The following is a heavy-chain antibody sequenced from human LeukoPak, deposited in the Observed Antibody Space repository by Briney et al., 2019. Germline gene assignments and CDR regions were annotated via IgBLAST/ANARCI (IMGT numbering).Heavy chain of an antibody. CDR3: AEGTTG. V-gene: IGHV3-7*01. Sequence: GGSLRLSCATSGFTFSRHWMSWVRQAPGKGLEWVANINQDGSGKYYVDSVKGRFTISRDNAKDSLYLQMNSLRSEDTAIYYCAEGTTGWGQGTLVTVSS. J-gene: IGHJ1*01. CDR1: GFTFSRHW. CDR2: INQDGSGK. D-gene: IGHD1-1*01.